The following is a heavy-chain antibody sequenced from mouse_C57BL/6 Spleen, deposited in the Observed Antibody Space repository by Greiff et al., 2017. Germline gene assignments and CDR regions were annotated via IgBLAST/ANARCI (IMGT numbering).Heavy chain of an antibody. V-gene: IGHV1-81*01. Sequence: VQLQQSGAELARPGASVKLSCKASGYTFTSYGISWVKQRTGQGLEWIGEIYPRSGNTYYNEKFKGKATLTADKSSSTAYMALRSLTSEDSAVYFCARSGGNYYLDYWGQGTTLTVSS. CDR3: ARSGGNYYLDY. J-gene: IGHJ2*01. CDR1: GYTFTSYG. CDR2: IYPRSGNT. D-gene: IGHD2-1*01.